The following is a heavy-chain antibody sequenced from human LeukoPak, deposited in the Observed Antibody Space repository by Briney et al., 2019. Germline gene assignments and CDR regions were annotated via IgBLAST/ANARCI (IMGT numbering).Heavy chain of an antibody. Sequence: SETLSLTWTVSGGSIITTNYYWGWIRQPPGKGLEWFGSIYYSGNTYYKPSLKSRVTISVDTSKNQFSLKLTSVTAADTTVYYCARTTKGTSASPLDYCGQGNLFTVSS. CDR3: ARTTKGTSASPLDY. J-gene: IGHJ4*02. D-gene: IGHD1-1*01. V-gene: IGHV4-39*07. CDR1: GGSIITTNYY. CDR2: IYYSGNT.